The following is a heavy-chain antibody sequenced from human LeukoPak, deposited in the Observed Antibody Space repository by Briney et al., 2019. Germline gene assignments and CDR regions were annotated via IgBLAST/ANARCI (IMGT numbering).Heavy chain of an antibody. CDR1: GFTFSSHW. J-gene: IGHJ4*02. CDR3: ARDPKDSSGYSQQHSGNY. V-gene: IGHV3-7*01. CDR2: IKEDGSEK. D-gene: IGHD3-22*01. Sequence: GGSLRLSCAASGFTFSSHWMNWVRQAPGKGLEWVANIKEDGSEKDYVDSVKGRFTISRDNAKNSLYLQMDSLRAEDTAVYYCARDPKDSSGYSQQHSGNYWGQGTLVTVSS.